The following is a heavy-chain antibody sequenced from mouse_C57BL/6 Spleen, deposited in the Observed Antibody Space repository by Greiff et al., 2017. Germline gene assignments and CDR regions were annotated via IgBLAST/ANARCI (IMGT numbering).Heavy chain of an antibody. D-gene: IGHD1-1*01. CDR1: GYTFTSYG. V-gene: IGHV1-81*01. CDR3: ASPSRYYGSSLDD. Sequence: QVQLKESGAELARPGASVKLSCKASGYTFTSYGISWVKQRTGQGLEWIGEIYPRSGNTYYNEKFKGKATLTADKSSSTAYMELRSLTSEDSAVYFCASPSRYYGSSLDDWGQGTTLTVSS. J-gene: IGHJ2*01. CDR2: IYPRSGNT.